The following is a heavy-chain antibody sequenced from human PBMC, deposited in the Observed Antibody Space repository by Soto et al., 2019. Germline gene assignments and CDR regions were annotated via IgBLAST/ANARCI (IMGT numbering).Heavy chain of an antibody. Sequence: SETLSLTCTVSGGSISSAPSYWAWIRQPPGKGLEWIGHIFYDGRTTYSPSLRSRVSMSADTSRNQFSLNLSSMTAADAAVYFCVGFRSSTIFSHWGQGVLVTVSS. CDR3: VGFRSSTIFSH. D-gene: IGHD3-9*01. CDR1: GGSISSAPSY. CDR2: IFYDGRT. J-gene: IGHJ4*02. V-gene: IGHV4-39*01.